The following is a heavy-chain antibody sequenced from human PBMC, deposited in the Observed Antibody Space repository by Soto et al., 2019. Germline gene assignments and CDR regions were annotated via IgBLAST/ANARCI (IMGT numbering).Heavy chain of an antibody. CDR2: IYWDDDK. CDR1: GFSLTTSGVG. D-gene: IGHD6-13*01. V-gene: IGHV2-5*02. Sequence: QITLKESGPTLVKPTQTLTLTCTFSGFSLTTSGVGVGWSRQPPGKALEWLALIYWDDDKRYRPSLKSGLTITKDTAKNQVVLTMTNMDPVDTATYYCAHRCRENSNWYGGNFDYWGQGTLVTVSS. J-gene: IGHJ4*02. CDR3: AHRCRENSNWYGGNFDY.